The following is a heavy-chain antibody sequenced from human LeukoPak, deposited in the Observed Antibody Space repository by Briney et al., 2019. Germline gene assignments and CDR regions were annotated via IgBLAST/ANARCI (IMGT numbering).Heavy chain of an antibody. CDR2: IKEDGSEK. J-gene: IGHJ6*01. Sequence: GGSLRLSCAASGFTFSGYRMNWVRQAPGKGLEWVANIKEDGSEKYYVDSVKGRFTISRDNAKNSLFLQMNSCRAEGTAVDYCARRRTVDVWGEGATVTVSS. CDR3: ARRRTVDV. CDR1: GFTFSGYR. V-gene: IGHV3-7*01.